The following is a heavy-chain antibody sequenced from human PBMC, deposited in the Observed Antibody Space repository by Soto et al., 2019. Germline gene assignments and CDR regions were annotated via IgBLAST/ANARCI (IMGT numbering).Heavy chain of an antibody. CDR3: ASSYGSGSPPYY. D-gene: IGHD3-10*01. CDR1: GGSISSGGYY. CDR2: IYYSGST. V-gene: IGHV4-31*03. Sequence: HVQLQESGPGLVKPSQTLSLTCTVSGGSISSGGYYWSWLRQHPGKGLEWIGYIYYSGSTYYNPSLQSRVTISVDTFKTQCSLTLSSVTAADTAVYYFASSYGSGSPPYYWGQGTLVTVSS. J-gene: IGHJ4*02.